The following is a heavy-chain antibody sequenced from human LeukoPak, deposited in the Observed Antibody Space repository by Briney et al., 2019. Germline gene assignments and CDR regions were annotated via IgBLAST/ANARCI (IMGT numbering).Heavy chain of an antibody. V-gene: IGHV4-39*01. J-gene: IGHJ5*02. D-gene: IGHD2/OR15-2a*01. Sequence: KTSETLSLTCTVPGDSIRSSSYSWGWIRQPPGKGLEWIASIYYSGNTNYNSSLKSRITMSIDTSTNQFSLKLSSVTAADTAVYYCARQGFFLTAFLNSDNWFDPWGQGTLVTVSS. CDR3: ARQGFFLTAFLNSDNWFDP. CDR2: IYYSGNT. CDR1: GDSIRSSSYS.